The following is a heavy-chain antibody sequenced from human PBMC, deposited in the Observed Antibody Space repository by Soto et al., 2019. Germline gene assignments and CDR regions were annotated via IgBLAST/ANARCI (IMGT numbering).Heavy chain of an antibody. CDR1: GGTFSSYT. Sequence: ASVKVSCKASGGTFSSYTISWVRQAPGRGLEWMGIIIPSGGSTSYAQKFQGRVTMTRDTSTSTVYMELSSLRSEDTAVYYCAKGPVGPPGYWGQGTLVTVSS. V-gene: IGHV1-46*01. J-gene: IGHJ4*02. D-gene: IGHD1-26*01. CDR2: IIPSGGST. CDR3: AKGPVGPPGY.